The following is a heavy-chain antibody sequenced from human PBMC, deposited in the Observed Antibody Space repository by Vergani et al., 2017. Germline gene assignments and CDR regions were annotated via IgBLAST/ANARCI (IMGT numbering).Heavy chain of an antibody. J-gene: IGHJ4*02. CDR2: IEGKTGGATV. V-gene: IGHV3-15*04. D-gene: IGHD6-6*01. CDR1: GFIFKDIW. CDR3: STWLVNVGLDYSEY. Sequence: EVQLVESGGGLVQPGGSLRLSCAASGFIFKDIWMTWVCQAPGKGLEWVGRIEGKTGGATVDYAAVEKGRFTISRDDSKYTLYLQMYNVSPEDTGIYYCSTWLVNVGLDYSEYWGKGTLGTVSS.